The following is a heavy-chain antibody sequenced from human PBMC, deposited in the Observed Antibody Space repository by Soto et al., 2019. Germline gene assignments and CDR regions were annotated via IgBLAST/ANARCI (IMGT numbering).Heavy chain of an antibody. CDR2: IIPISGRT. CDR3: ATRGTQGRWLEDADY. CDR1: GGTFSSLG. J-gene: IGHJ4*02. Sequence: QVQLVQSGAEVKRPGSSVKVSCEASGGTFSSLGFTWVRQAPGQGLEWMGGIIPISGRTTFAPKFLGRGTMTADEATRTTYMELTALTSDDTAIYYCATRGTQGRWLEDADYGGQGTLVTVSA. V-gene: IGHV1-69*01. D-gene: IGHD5-12*01.